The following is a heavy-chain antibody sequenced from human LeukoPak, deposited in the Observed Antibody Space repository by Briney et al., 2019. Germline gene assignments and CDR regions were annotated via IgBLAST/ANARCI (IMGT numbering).Heavy chain of an antibody. CDR3: ARFEAYYDILTGYSPFDY. D-gene: IGHD3-9*01. CDR2: ISAYNGNT. Sequence: ASVKVSCKASGYTFTSYGISWVRQAPGQGLEWMGWISAYNGNTNYAQKLQGRVTMTTDTSTSTAYMELRSLRSDDTAVYYCARFEAYYDILTGYSPFDYWGRGTLVTVSS. V-gene: IGHV1-18*01. J-gene: IGHJ4*02. CDR1: GYTFTSYG.